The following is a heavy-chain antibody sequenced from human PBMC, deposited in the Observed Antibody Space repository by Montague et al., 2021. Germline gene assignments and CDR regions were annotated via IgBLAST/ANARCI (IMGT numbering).Heavy chain of an antibody. D-gene: IGHD7-27*01. Sequence: SLRLSCAASGFTFSSHVMHWVRQAPGKGLEWVSLITYDGSNTYYVDSVKGRLTISRDNSKNTLYLQMNSLRAEDTAVYYCARGWGLLSVTDLFDYWGQGTLVTVSS. V-gene: IGHV3-30-3*01. J-gene: IGHJ4*02. CDR2: ITYDGSNT. CDR3: ARGWGLLSVTDLFDY. CDR1: GFTFSSHV.